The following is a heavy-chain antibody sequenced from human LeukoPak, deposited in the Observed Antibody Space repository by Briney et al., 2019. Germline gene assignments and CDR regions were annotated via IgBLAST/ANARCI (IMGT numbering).Heavy chain of an antibody. CDR3: VRNGHCDTANCYAWFDP. Sequence: ASVRVSCKASGFTFTGYYIHWMGQAPGQGLEWMGWIIPQSGGTNYAPNFQGRVTMTRDTSISTAYMELSSLRSDDTAVYYCVRNGHCDTANCYAWFDPWGQGTLVTVSS. V-gene: IGHV1-2*02. D-gene: IGHD2-2*03. CDR1: GFTFTGYY. J-gene: IGHJ5*02. CDR2: IIPQSGGT.